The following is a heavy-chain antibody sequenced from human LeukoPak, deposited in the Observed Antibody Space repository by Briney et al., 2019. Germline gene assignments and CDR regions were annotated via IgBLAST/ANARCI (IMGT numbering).Heavy chain of an antibody. CDR3: ARQVEMATIDAFDI. D-gene: IGHD5-24*01. CDR2: IYTSGST. Sequence: SETLSLTCTVSGGSISSGSYYWSWIRQPAGKGLEWIGRIYTSGSTNYNPSLKSRVTISVDTSKNQFSLKLSSVTAADTAVYYCARQVEMATIDAFDIWGQGTMVTVPS. CDR1: GGSISSGSYY. J-gene: IGHJ3*02. V-gene: IGHV4-61*02.